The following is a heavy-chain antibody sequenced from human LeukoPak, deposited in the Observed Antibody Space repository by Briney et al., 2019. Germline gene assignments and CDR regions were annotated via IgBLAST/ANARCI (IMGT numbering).Heavy chain of an antibody. CDR1: GYTFTSYG. CDR2: ISAYNGNT. Sequence: ASVKVSCKASGYTFTSYGISWVRQAPGEGLEWMGWISAYNGNTNYAQKLQGRVTKTTDISTSTAYMELGSLRSDDTAVCYCARGVAAMVTWWDYWGQGTLVTVSS. V-gene: IGHV1-18*01. D-gene: IGHD5-18*01. CDR3: ARGVAAMVTWWDY. J-gene: IGHJ4*02.